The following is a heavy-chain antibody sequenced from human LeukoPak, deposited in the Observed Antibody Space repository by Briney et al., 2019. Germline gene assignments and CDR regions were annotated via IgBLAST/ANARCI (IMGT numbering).Heavy chain of an antibody. J-gene: IGHJ4*02. Sequence: GGSLRLPCAASGFTFDNFAMHWVRQAPGKGLEWVSTISGGGGSTYYADSVKGRFTISRDNSKNALYLQMNSLRAEDTAVYYCAKRYSNSWSSFDYWGQGTLVTVSS. V-gene: IGHV3-23*01. D-gene: IGHD6-13*01. CDR1: GFTFDNFA. CDR3: AKRYSNSWSSFDY. CDR2: ISGGGGST.